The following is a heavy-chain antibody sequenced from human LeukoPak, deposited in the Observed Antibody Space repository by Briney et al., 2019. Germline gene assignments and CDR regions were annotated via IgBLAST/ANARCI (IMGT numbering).Heavy chain of an antibody. CDR1: GFTFSSYA. CDR3: AKARYCSSTSCPETEYFQH. CDR2: ISGSGGST. V-gene: IGHV3-23*01. D-gene: IGHD2-2*01. Sequence: GGSLRPSCAASGFTFSSYAMSWVRQAPGKGLEWVSAISGSGGSTYYADSVKGRFTISRDNSKNTLYLQMNSLRAGDTAVYYCAKARYCSSTSCPETEYFQHWGQGTLVTVSS. J-gene: IGHJ1*01.